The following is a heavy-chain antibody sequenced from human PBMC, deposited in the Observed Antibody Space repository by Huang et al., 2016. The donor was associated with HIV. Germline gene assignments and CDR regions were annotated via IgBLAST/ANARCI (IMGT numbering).Heavy chain of an antibody. CDR2: INTDGSTR. J-gene: IGHJ4*02. CDR1: GFTFSSYW. V-gene: IGHV3-74*01. CDR3: ARDLAGGMGY. D-gene: IGHD1-26*01. Sequence: EVQLVESGGGLAQPGGSLRLSCAASGFTFSSYWMHWVRQVPGKGLGWVSGINTDGSTRNYGDSVKGRFTISRDNAKNTLYLQMNSLRVEDTAVYYCARDLAGGMGYWGQGTLVTVSS.